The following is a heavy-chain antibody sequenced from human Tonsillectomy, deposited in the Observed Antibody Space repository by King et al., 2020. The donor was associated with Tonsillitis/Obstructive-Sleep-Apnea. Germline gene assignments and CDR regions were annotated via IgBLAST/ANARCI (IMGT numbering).Heavy chain of an antibody. J-gene: IGHJ3*02. CDR2: IISKTDGGTT. CDR1: GFTFSNAW. Sequence: EVQLVESGGGLVKPGGSLRLSCAASGFTFSNAWMSWVRQAPGKGLEWVGRIISKTDGGTTDYAAPVKGRFTMSRDDSKNTLYLQMNSLKTEDTAVYYCTTYSGSSYAFDIWGQGTMVTVSS. CDR3: TTYSGSSYAFDI. V-gene: IGHV3-15*01. D-gene: IGHD1-26*01.